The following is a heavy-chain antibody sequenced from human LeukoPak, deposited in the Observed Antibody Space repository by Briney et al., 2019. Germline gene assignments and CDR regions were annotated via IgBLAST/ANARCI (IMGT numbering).Heavy chain of an antibody. D-gene: IGHD6-19*01. CDR1: GGSISSGDYY. Sequence: SETLSLTCTVSGGSISSGDYYWSWIRQPPGKGLEWIGYIYYSGSTYYNPSLKSRVTISVDTSKNQFSLKLSSVTAADTAVYYCARVGSSGWSDRVDPWGQGTLVTVSS. CDR3: ARVGSSGWSDRVDP. V-gene: IGHV4-30-4*01. J-gene: IGHJ5*02. CDR2: IYYSGST.